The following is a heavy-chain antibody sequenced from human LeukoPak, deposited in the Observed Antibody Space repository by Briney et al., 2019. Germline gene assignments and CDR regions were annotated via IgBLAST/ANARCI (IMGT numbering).Heavy chain of an antibody. CDR2: ISSSGSTI. V-gene: IGHV3-48*03. CDR3: ARDWDGGFDY. D-gene: IGHD3-16*01. Sequence: GGSLRLSCAASGFTFSSYEMNWVRQAPGKGLEWVSYISSSGSTIYYADSVKGRFTISRDNAKNSLYLQTNSLRAEDTAVYYCARDWDGGFDYWGQGTLVTVSS. CDR1: GFTFSSYE. J-gene: IGHJ4*02.